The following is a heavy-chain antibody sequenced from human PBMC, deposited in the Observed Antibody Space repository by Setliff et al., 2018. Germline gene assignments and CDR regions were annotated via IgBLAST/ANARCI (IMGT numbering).Heavy chain of an antibody. CDR3: ARGPRFDYESPTYRRRFDP. CDR2: INHRGTT. Sequence: PSETLSLTCAVYGGSFSGYYWNWIRQAPGKGLEWIGEINHRGTTSYTPSLKGRVTMSVDTSKNLFSLKLSSVTAADTAVYFCARGPRFDYESPTYRRRFDPWGQGTAVTVSS. V-gene: IGHV4-34*01. D-gene: IGHD3-22*01. CDR1: GGSFSGYY. J-gene: IGHJ5*02.